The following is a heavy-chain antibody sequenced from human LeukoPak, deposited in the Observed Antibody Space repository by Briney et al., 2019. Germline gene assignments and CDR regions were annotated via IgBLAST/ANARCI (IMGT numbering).Heavy chain of an antibody. CDR1: GFTFSNYW. CDR2: IKQDGSER. Sequence: GGSLRLSCAASGFTFSNYWMTWVRQAPGKGLEWVANIKQDGSERYYVDSVKGRFTISRDNAKNSLYLQMNSLRVEDTAVYYCTKKTGEYRGQGTLVTVSA. V-gene: IGHV3-7*03. CDR3: TKKTGEY. J-gene: IGHJ4*02.